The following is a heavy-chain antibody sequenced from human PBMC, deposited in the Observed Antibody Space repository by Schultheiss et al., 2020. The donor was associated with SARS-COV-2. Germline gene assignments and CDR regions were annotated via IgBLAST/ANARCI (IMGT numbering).Heavy chain of an antibody. D-gene: IGHD2-2*02. J-gene: IGHJ6*02. CDR3: ARRGRIVVPAAIKAFYYYYYGMDV. Sequence: GGSLRLSCAASGFTFSSYGMHWVRQAPGKGLEWVAVIWYDGSNKYYADSVKGRFTISRDNSKNTLYLQMNSLRAEDTAVYYCARRGRIVVPAAIKAFYYYYYGMDVWGQGTTVTVSS. CDR1: GFTFSSYG. CDR2: IWYDGSNK. V-gene: IGHV3-33*01.